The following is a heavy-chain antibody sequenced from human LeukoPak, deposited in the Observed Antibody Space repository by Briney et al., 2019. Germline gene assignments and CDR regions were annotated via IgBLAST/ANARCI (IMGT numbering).Heavy chain of an antibody. Sequence: PSQTLSLTCTVSGGSISSGDYYWSWIRQPPGTGLEWIGYIYYSGSTYYNPSLKSRVTISVDTPKNQFSLKLSSVTVADTAVYYCARVSAAADAVDYWGQGTLVTVSS. J-gene: IGHJ4*02. V-gene: IGHV4-30-4*01. D-gene: IGHD6-13*01. CDR2: IYYSGST. CDR1: GGSISSGDYY. CDR3: ARVSAAADAVDY.